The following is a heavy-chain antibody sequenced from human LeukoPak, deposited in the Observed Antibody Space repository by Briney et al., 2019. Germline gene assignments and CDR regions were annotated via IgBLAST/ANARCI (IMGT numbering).Heavy chain of an antibody. CDR1: GYTFTSYY. V-gene: IGHV1-46*01. D-gene: IGHD3-3*01. CDR2: INPSGGRT. CDR3: ARALEWLPNYYYYGMDV. J-gene: IGHJ6*02. Sequence: ASVKVSCKASGYTFTSYYMHWVRQAPGQGLEWMGIINPSGGRTSYAQKFQGRVTMTRDTSTSTVYMELSSLRSEDTAVYYCARALEWLPNYYYYGMDVWGQGTTVTVSS.